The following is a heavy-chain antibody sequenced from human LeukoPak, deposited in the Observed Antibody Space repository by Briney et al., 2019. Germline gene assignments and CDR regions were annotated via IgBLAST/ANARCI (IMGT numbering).Heavy chain of an antibody. Sequence: SETLSLTCAVSGDSISSSNWWSWVRQPPGKGLEWIGEIFHSGSINHNPSLKSRVTILVDKSKNQVSLKLSSVTAADTAVYYCTVQGFWSGYRPFDYWGQGTLVTVSS. D-gene: IGHD3-3*01. V-gene: IGHV4-4*02. CDR1: GDSISSSNW. J-gene: IGHJ4*02. CDR2: IFHSGSI. CDR3: TVQGFWSGYRPFDY.